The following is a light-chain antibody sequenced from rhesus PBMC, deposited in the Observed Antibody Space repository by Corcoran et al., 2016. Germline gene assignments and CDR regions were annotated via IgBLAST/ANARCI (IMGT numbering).Light chain of an antibody. Sequence: ETLVTQSPATLSLSPGERATLSCRASQSVGTNLAWYQQKPGQAPKLLINYASTRATGTPDRFSGSGSGTELTLTISSLEPEDVAVYYCQQYNYWNTFGQGTKVEIK. CDR2: YAS. J-gene: IGKJ2*01. CDR3: QQYNYWNT. CDR1: QSVGTN. V-gene: IGKV3-42*02.